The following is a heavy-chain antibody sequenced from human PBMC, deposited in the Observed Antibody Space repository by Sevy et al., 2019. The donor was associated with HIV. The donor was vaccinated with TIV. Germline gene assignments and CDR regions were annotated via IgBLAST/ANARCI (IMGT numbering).Heavy chain of an antibody. J-gene: IGHJ4*02. D-gene: IGHD5-18*01. CDR2: ISSGGTIT. Sequence: GGSLRLSCVVSTFTFSDYYMTWIRQAPGKGLEWISQISSGGTITSHADSVKGRFTISRDNAKNSLYLQMNSLRAEDTAVYYCARVRYNYGSYYFDYWGQGTLVTVSS. CDR1: TFTFSDYY. CDR3: ARVRYNYGSYYFDY. V-gene: IGHV3-11*01.